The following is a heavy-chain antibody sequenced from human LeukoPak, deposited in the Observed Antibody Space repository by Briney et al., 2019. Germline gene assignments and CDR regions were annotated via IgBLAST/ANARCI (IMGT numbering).Heavy chain of an antibody. CDR3: ARDPAYDILTGLGIPPR. D-gene: IGHD3-9*01. J-gene: IGHJ4*02. Sequence: SETLSLTCTVSGGSISSSSYYWGWIRQPPGKGLEWIGSIYYSGSTYYNPSLKSRVTISVDTSKNQFSLKLSSVTAADTAVYYCARDPAYDILTGLGIPPRWGQGTLVTVSS. CDR1: GGSISSSSYY. CDR2: IYYSGST. V-gene: IGHV4-39*07.